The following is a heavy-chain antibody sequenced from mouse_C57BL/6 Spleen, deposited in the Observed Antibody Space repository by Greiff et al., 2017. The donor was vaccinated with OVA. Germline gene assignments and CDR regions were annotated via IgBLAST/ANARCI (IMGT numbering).Heavy chain of an antibody. Sequence: VQLQQPGAELVMPGASVKLSCKASGYTFTSYWMHWVKQRPGQGLEWIGEIDPSDSYTNYNQKFKGKSTLTVDKSSSTAYMQLSSLTSEDSAVYYCARADPGFAYWGQGTLVTVSA. CDR3: ARADPGFAY. CDR1: GYTFTSYW. D-gene: IGHD3-1*01. CDR2: IDPSDSYT. J-gene: IGHJ3*01. V-gene: IGHV1-69*01.